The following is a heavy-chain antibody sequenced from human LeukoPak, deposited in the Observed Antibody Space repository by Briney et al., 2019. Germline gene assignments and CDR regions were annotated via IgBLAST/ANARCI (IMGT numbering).Heavy chain of an antibody. CDR3: ARESNWNPDY. CDR1: GYSISSGYY. J-gene: IGHJ4*02. Sequence: SETLSLTCTVSGYSISSGYYWGWIRQPPGKGLEWIGSIYHSGSTYYNPSLKSRVTISVDTSKNQFSLKLSSVTAADTAVYYCARESNWNPDYWGQGTLVTVSS. D-gene: IGHD1-1*01. V-gene: IGHV4-38-2*02. CDR2: IYHSGST.